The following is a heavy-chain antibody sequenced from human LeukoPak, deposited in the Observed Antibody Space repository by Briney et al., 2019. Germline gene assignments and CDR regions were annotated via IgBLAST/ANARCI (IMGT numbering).Heavy chain of an antibody. J-gene: IGHJ3*02. CDR3: ARGIAVAGTRAFDI. D-gene: IGHD6-19*01. Sequence: ASVKVSCKASGGTFNSYTITWVRQAPGQGLEWMGGIIPIFGTANYAQKFQGRVTITADKSTSTAYMELSSLRSEDTAVYYCARGIAVAGTRAFDIWGQGTMVTVSS. CDR2: IIPIFGTA. V-gene: IGHV1-69*06. CDR1: GGTFNSYT.